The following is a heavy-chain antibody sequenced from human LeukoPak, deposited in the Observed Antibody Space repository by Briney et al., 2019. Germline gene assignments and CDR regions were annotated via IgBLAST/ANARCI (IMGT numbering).Heavy chain of an antibody. J-gene: IGHJ4*02. Sequence: TSETLSLTCTGSGGFIRCYYWSWIRQPPGKGLEWIGYIYYSGSTNYNPSLKSRVTISADTSNNHYSLKLSSVTAADTAVYYCARSRVDGYKPFDYWGQGTLVTVSS. CDR1: GGFIRCYY. CDR3: ARSRVDGYKPFDY. D-gene: IGHD5-24*01. V-gene: IGHV4-59*01. CDR2: IYYSGST.